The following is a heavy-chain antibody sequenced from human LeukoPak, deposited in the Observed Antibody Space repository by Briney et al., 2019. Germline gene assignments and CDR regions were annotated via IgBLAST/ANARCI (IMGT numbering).Heavy chain of an antibody. CDR2: IRYDGSNK. V-gene: IGHV3-30*02. J-gene: IGHJ4*02. D-gene: IGHD2-15*01. Sequence: RSGGSLRLSCAASGFTFSNYGMHWVRQGPGKGMEWVAFIRYDGSNKYYADSVKGRFTISRDNSKNTLYLQMNSLRAEDAAVYYCAKDFPDYCTSGSCHPDYWGQGTLVTVSS. CDR1: GFTFSNYG. CDR3: AKDFPDYCTSGSCHPDY.